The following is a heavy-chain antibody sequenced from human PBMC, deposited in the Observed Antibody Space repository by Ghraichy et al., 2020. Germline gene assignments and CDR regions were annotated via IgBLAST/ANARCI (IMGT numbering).Heavy chain of an antibody. V-gene: IGHV3-53*04. CDR3: ARGGSIPYFDY. CDR1: GFTVSSNY. CDR2: IYSGGST. Sequence: GESLNISCAASGFTVSSNYMSWVRQAPGKGLEWVSVIYSGGSTYYADSVKGRFTISRHNSKNTLYLQMNSLRAEDTAVYYCARGGSIPYFDYWGQGTLVTVSS. D-gene: IGHD3-16*01. J-gene: IGHJ4*02.